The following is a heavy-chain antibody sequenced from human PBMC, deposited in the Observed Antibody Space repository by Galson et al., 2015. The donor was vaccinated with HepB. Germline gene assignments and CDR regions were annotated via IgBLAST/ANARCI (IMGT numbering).Heavy chain of an antibody. CDR2: IVSHGGST. D-gene: IGHD2-15*01. Sequence: SLRLSCAASGFIFSDYTIHWARQAPGKGLEYVSSIVSHGGSTYYAESVKGRFTISRDNSKNTLSLQMSSPTTEDTAVYYCVKDMRWSFHYWGQGALVSVSS. CDR3: VKDMRWSFHY. J-gene: IGHJ4*02. V-gene: IGHV3-64D*06. CDR1: GFIFSDYT.